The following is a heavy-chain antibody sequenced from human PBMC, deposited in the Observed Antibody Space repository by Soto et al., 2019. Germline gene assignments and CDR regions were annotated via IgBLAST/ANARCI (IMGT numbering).Heavy chain of an antibody. D-gene: IGHD2-15*01. CDR1: GGSISSGGYY. CDR3: ARVSVVGVVAATRRKIVAFDI. J-gene: IGHJ3*02. V-gene: IGHV4-31*03. CDR2: IYYSGST. Sequence: PSETLSLTCTVSGGSISSGGYYWSWIRQHPGKGLEWIGYIYYSGSTYYNPSLKSRVTISVDTSKNQFSLKLSSVTAADTAVYYCARVSVVGVVAATRRKIVAFDIWGQGTMVTVSS.